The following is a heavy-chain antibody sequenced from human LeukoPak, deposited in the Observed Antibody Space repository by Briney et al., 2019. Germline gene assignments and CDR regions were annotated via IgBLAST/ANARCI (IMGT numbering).Heavy chain of an antibody. CDR2: IYCSGST. CDR1: GGSISSYY. Sequence: SETLSLTCTVSGGSISSYYWSWIRQPPGKGLEWIGYIYCSGSTNYNPSLKSRVTISVDTSKNQFSLKLSSVTAADTAVYYCARVGYYYDSSGYSDYFDYWGQGTLVTVSS. V-gene: IGHV4-59*01. D-gene: IGHD3-22*01. CDR3: ARVGYYYDSSGYSDYFDY. J-gene: IGHJ4*02.